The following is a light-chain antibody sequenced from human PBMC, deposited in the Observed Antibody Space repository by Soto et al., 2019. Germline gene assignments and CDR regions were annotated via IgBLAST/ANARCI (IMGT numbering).Light chain of an antibody. J-gene: IGKJ3*01. V-gene: IGKV1-13*02. Sequence: AIQLTQSPSSLSASVGDRVTITCRASQGISSALAWYQQKPGKAPKLLIYDASSLESGVPSRFSGSGSGTDFTLTISSLQPEDFATDYCDQFNSDPFLPFGPGTKGDIK. CDR2: DAS. CDR3: DQFNSDPFLP. CDR1: QGISSA.